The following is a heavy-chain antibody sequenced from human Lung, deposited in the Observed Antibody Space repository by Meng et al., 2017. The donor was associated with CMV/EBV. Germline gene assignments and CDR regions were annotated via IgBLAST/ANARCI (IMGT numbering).Heavy chain of an antibody. V-gene: IGHV4-34*01. CDR1: GGSLNGYY. CDR3: ARAYCSSTSFPEGD. J-gene: IGHJ1*01. CDR2: INYSGTT. D-gene: IGHD2-2*01. Sequence: SXTXSLXXAVYGGSLNGYYWSWIRQPPGKGLEWIAEINYSGTTNYSPSLKSRVTISLHSSKNQFSLNLNSVTAADTAVYYCARAYCSSTSFPEGDLGQGSLVTVSS.